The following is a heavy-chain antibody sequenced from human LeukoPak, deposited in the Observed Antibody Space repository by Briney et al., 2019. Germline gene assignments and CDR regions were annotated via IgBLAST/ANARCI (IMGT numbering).Heavy chain of an antibody. V-gene: IGHV4-59*01. Sequence: SETLSLTCTVSGGSINSYYWSWIRQPPGKGLKWIGYIHYSGSTNYNPSLKGRVTMSVDTSKNQFSLNLSSVTAADTAVYYCARDSVSYYFDYWGQGTLVTVSS. CDR3: ARDSVSYYFDY. D-gene: IGHD3-10*01. CDR1: GGSINSYY. J-gene: IGHJ4*02. CDR2: IHYSGST.